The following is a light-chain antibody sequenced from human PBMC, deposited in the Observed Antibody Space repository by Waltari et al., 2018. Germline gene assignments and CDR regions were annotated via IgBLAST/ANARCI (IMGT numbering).Light chain of an antibody. V-gene: IGLV1-40*01. CDR1: SSNIGAGYD. Sequence: QSVLTQPPSVSGAPGQRVTIPCTGSSSNIGAGYDVHWYQQLPATAPKLLIYGNTNRPSGGPDRFSGSKSATSASLAITGLQPEDEADYYCQSYDSSLSAVVFGGGTKLTVL. J-gene: IGLJ3*02. CDR2: GNT. CDR3: QSYDSSLSAVV.